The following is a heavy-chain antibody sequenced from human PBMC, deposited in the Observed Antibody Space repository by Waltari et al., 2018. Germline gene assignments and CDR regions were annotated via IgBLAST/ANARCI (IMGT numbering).Heavy chain of an antibody. CDR1: GFTFSSYA. CDR3: AKHPIVVVPAGNDY. J-gene: IGHJ4*02. V-gene: IGHV3-23*01. CDR2: ISGSGGST. D-gene: IGHD2-2*01. Sequence: EVQLLESGGGLVQPGGSLRLSCAASGFTFSSYAMSWVRQAPGKGREWVSAISGSGGSTYSADSVTCRFTISRDDTKNTLYLQMNSLRAEDTAVYYCAKHPIVVVPAGNDYWGQGTLVTVSS.